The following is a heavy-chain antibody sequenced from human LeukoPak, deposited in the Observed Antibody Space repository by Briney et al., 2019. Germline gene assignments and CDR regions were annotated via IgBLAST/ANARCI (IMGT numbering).Heavy chain of an antibody. CDR1: GFTFSSYS. J-gene: IGHJ4*02. D-gene: IGHD3-3*01. CDR2: ISSSSSYI. CDR3: AKLPYYDFWSGYYIIDY. V-gene: IGHV3-21*04. Sequence: GGSLRLSCAASGFTFSSYSMNWVRQAPGKGLEWVSSISSSSSYIYYADSAKGRFTISRDNAKNSLYLQMNSLRAEDTAVYYCAKLPYYDFWSGYYIIDYWGQGTLVTVSS.